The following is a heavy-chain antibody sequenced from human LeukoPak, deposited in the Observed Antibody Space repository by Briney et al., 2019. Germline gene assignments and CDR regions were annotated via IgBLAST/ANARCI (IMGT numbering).Heavy chain of an antibody. CDR2: IYYSGGT. D-gene: IGHD2-15*01. V-gene: IGHV4-59*08. Sequence: PSETLCFTCTVSGDSISSKYWRWIRQPPGKGLEWIGYIYYSGGTNYNPSLKSRVTISRNTSKNQFSLKLNSVTAADTAGDYCARQTSSAPAFHDWGQGTLVTVSS. CDR1: GDSISSKY. CDR3: ARQTSSAPAFHD. J-gene: IGHJ4*02.